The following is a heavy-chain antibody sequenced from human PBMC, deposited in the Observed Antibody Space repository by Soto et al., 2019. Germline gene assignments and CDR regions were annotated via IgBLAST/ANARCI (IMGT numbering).Heavy chain of an antibody. CDR2: MNPNSGDT. D-gene: IGHD2-15*01. V-gene: IGHV1-8*01. CDR3: ARGGAGYNLFDP. CDR1: GYTFTSYD. J-gene: IGHJ5*02. Sequence: ASVKVSCKASGYTFTSYDINWVRQATGQGLEWMGWMNPNSGDTGYAKKFQGRVTMTTNNSISTAYMELSSLGSEDTAVYYCARGGAGYNLFDPWGQGTLVTVSS.